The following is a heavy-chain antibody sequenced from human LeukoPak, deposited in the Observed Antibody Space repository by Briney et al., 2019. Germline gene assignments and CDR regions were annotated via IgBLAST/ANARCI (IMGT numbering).Heavy chain of an antibody. Sequence: SETLSLTCTVSGDSVSSTNYYWGWIRQPPGRGLEWIASIRYSESTYYSPSLKSRATISVDTSKNQFSLRLRSLTATDTAVYYCATQDSSHYWGQGTLVTVSS. J-gene: IGHJ4*02. CDR1: GDSVSSTNYY. V-gene: IGHV4-39*01. D-gene: IGHD3-22*01. CDR3: ATQDSSHY. CDR2: IRYSEST.